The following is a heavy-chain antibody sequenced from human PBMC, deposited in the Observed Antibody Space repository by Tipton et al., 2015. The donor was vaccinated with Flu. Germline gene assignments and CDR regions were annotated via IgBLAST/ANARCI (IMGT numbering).Heavy chain of an antibody. D-gene: IGHD3-22*01. CDR1: GGSISSGDYY. CDR3: ARDTNYYDNGIDN. Sequence: TLSLTCTISGGSISSGDYYWSWIRQSPGKGLEWLGYIYQSGNTYYNPSLNSRITISVDASKNQFSLKLSSVTAADTAVYYCARDTNYYDNGIDNWGQGTLVTVSS. CDR2: IYQSGNT. V-gene: IGHV4-30-4*01. J-gene: IGHJ4*02.